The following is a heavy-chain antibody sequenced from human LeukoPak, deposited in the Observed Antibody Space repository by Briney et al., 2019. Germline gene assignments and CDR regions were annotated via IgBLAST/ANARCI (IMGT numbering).Heavy chain of an antibody. J-gene: IGHJ6*03. V-gene: IGHV1-18*01. CDR1: GYTFTSYG. Sequence: ASVKVSCKASGYTFTSYGISWVRQTPGQGRECMGWISAYNGNTNYAQKLQGRVTMTTDTSTSTAYMELRSLRSEDTAVYYCARGPAAAHRVYYYYYMDVWGKGTTVTVSS. CDR3: ARGPAAAHRVYYYYYMDV. CDR2: ISAYNGNT. D-gene: IGHD2-2*01.